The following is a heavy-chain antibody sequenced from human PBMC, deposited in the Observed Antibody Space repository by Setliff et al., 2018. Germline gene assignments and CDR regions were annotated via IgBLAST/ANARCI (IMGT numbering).Heavy chain of an antibody. Sequence: SETLSLTCTVSGGSISSGNYYWSWIRQPAGKGLEWIGHIQTSGTTSYNPSLKSRVTISQDRSENQFSLTLSSVTAADTAVYYCARGRYYESNSYYFPFDFWGQGMLVTVSS. CDR3: ARGRYYESNSYYFPFDF. V-gene: IGHV4-61*09. D-gene: IGHD3-22*01. CDR1: GGSISSGNYY. J-gene: IGHJ4*02. CDR2: IQTSGTT.